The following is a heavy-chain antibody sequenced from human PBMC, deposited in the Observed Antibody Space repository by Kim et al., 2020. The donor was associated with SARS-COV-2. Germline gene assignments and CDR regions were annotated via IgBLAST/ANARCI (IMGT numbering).Heavy chain of an antibody. V-gene: IGHV1-69*13. CDR2: IIPIFSTA. J-gene: IGHJ6*02. Sequence: SVKVSCKASGGTFSSYAISWVRQAPGQGLEWMGGIIPIFSTANYAQKFQGRVTITADESTSTAYMELSSLRSEDTAVYYCASPYSGSYYGSSNYYYYYGMDVWGQGTTVTVSS. CDR3: ASPYSGSYYGSSNYYYYYGMDV. CDR1: GGTFSSYA. D-gene: IGHD1-26*01.